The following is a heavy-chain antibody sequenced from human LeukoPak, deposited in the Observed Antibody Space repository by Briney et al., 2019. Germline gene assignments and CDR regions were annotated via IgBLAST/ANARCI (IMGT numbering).Heavy chain of an antibody. D-gene: IGHD4-17*01. CDR1: GFTFSSYS. CDR3: AKDGTVTTPWSSYYYMDV. Sequence: GGSLRLSCAASGFTFSSYSMNWVRQAPGKGLEWVSSISSSSSYIYYADSLKGRFTISRDNAKNSLYLQMNSLRAEDTAVYYCAKDGTVTTPWSSYYYMDVWGKGTTVTVSS. J-gene: IGHJ6*03. V-gene: IGHV3-21*04. CDR2: ISSSSSYI.